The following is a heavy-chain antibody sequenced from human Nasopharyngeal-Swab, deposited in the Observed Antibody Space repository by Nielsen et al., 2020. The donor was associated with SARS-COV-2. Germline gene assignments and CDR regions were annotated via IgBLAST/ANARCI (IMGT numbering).Heavy chain of an antibody. D-gene: IGHD1-26*01. J-gene: IGHJ6*03. CDR2: ISHTGST. CDR3: SLPLLLTSYIDV. CDR1: GGSINRYY. Sequence: SETLSGTCSVSGGSINRYYWSWIRQFPGKRLEWIGHISHTGSTHYSPSVKSRVTISADTSSNHVSLSLSSVTAADTATFFFSLPLLLTSYIDVWGKGAPVTVSS. V-gene: IGHV4-59*08.